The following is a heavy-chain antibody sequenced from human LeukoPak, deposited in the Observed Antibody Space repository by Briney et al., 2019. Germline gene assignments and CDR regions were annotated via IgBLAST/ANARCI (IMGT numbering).Heavy chain of an antibody. CDR2: IYYSGST. D-gene: IGHD2-15*01. J-gene: IGHJ5*02. CDR1: GGSISSSSYY. V-gene: IGHV4-39*01. CDR3: ARQRLSIVVVVAATPEWFDP. Sequence: PSETLSLTCTVSGGSISSSSYYWGWIRQPPGKGLEWIGSIYYSGSTYYNPSLKSRVTISVDTSKNQFSLKLSSVTAADTAVYYCARQRLSIVVVVAATPEWFDPWGQGTLVTVSS.